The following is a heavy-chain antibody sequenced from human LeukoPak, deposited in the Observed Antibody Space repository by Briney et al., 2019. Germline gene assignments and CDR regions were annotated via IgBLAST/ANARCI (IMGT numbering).Heavy chain of an antibody. CDR3: TTFSDCTSSICYTNY. CDR1: GLTFSNVW. J-gene: IGHJ4*02. V-gene: IGHV3-15*01. Sequence: GGSLRLSCVVSGLTFSNVWMSWVRQAPGKGLEWVGRIKSKAHGGTTDYAAPVYGRFTVSRDDSENTLYLQMNSLQTEDTAVYYCTTFSDCTSSICYTNYWGQGTLVTVSS. D-gene: IGHD2-2*02. CDR2: IKSKAHGGTT.